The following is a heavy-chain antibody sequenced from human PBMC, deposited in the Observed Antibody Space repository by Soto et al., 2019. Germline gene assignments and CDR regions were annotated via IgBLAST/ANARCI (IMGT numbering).Heavy chain of an antibody. J-gene: IGHJ6*02. Sequence: QVQLVESGGGLVKPGGSLRLSCAASGFTFSDYYMSWIRQAPGKGLEWVSYISSSGSTIYYADSVKGRFTISRDNAKIELYRQMTSLRAEDKAVYYCGRYSGARYSYGPHYGMDVWGQGTTVTVSS. CDR1: GFTFSDYY. CDR3: GRYSGARYSYGPHYGMDV. V-gene: IGHV3-11*04. D-gene: IGHD5-18*01. CDR2: ISSSGSTI.